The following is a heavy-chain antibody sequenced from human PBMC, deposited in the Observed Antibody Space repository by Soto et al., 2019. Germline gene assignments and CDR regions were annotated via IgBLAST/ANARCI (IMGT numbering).Heavy chain of an antibody. CDR3: ARAMVVTQNWFDP. CDR2: IYHSGST. CDR1: GGSISSGGYS. V-gene: IGHV4-30-2*01. J-gene: IGHJ5*02. Sequence: SETLSLTCAVSGGSISSGGYSWSWIRQPPGKGLECIGYIYHSGSTYYNPSLKSRVTISVDRSKNQFSLKLSSVTAADTAVYYCARAMVVTQNWFDPWGQGTLVTVS. D-gene: IGHD2-21*02.